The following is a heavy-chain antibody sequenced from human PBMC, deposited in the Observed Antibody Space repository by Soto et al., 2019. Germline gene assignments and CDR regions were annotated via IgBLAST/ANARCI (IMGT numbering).Heavy chain of an antibody. CDR3: ARGGYYYDSSGYSPPDYYYYYGMDV. V-gene: IGHV4-59*13. D-gene: IGHD3-22*01. J-gene: IGHJ6*02. CDR2: IYYSGSA. CDR1: GGSISSYY. Sequence: SETLSLTCTVSGGSISSYYWSWIRQPPGKGLEWIGDIYYSGSANYNPSLKSRVTISVATSKNQFSLKLSSVTAADTAVYYCARGGYYYDSSGYSPPDYYYYYGMDVLGQGTTVTVS.